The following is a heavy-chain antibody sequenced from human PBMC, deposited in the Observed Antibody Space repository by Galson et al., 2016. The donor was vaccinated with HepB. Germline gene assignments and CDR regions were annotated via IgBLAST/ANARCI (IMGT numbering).Heavy chain of an antibody. Sequence: SVKVSCKAPRGPFTRLGTSWVRQAPGQGLEWMGWIIPIFGVTKYGQKSQDRVTITADESTNTAYMELNNLRPEDTAVYYCARGPAAMYGGLFYCYAMDVLGQGTTVIVSS. CDR2: IIPIFGVT. V-gene: IGHV1-69*13. CDR1: RGPFTRLG. J-gene: IGHJ6*01. CDR3: ARGPAAMYGGLFYCYAMDV. D-gene: IGHD2-2*01.